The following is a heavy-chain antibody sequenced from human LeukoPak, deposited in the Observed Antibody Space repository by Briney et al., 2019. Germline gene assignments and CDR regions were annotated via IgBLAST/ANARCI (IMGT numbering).Heavy chain of an antibody. Sequence: PGGSLRLSCVVPGMTFDRHGMHWVRQPPGKGLEWLAFIKYDGSRTDYEDSVQGRFTVSRDNSKNTLYLEMNSLRAEDTAIYYCVKDTIFTVDPFDYWGQGTLVAVSS. J-gene: IGHJ4*02. CDR1: GMTFDRHG. CDR2: IKYDGSRT. V-gene: IGHV3-30*02. CDR3: VKDTIFTVDPFDY. D-gene: IGHD3-3*01.